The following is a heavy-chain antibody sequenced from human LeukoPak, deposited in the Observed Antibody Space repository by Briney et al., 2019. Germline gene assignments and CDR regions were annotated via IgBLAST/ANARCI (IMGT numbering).Heavy chain of an antibody. CDR3: ARGGVSSNWFDP. CDR2: IYYSVTI. Sequence: PSETLSLTCTVSGGSISNFYWSWIRQSPGKGLEWIGCIYYSVTISYNPSLKSRVTISADTSKNQLSLKLSSVTAADTAVYYCARGGVSSNWFDPWGQGTLVTVSS. CDR1: GGSISNFY. V-gene: IGHV4-59*12. J-gene: IGHJ5*02. D-gene: IGHD2-8*01.